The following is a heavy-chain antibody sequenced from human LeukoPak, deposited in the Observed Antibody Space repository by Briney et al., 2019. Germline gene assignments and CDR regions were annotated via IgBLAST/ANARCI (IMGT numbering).Heavy chain of an antibody. J-gene: IGHJ2*01. Sequence: GGSLRLSCAASGFTFSNNAMSWVRQAPGKGLEWVSSISASGGSTSYADSVKGRFTFSRDNSENTLYLQMNSLRVEDTAVYYCATRVGLTRYWYFDLWGRGTLVTVSS. CDR1: GFTFSNNA. CDR3: ATRVGLTRYWYFDL. CDR2: ISASGGST. V-gene: IGHV3-23*01.